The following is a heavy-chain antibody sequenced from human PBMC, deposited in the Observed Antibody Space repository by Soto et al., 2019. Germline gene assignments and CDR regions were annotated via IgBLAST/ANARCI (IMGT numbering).Heavy chain of an antibody. CDR3: ANPMLGLVRHAFDI. CDR2: ISGSGGST. V-gene: IGHV3-23*01. J-gene: IGHJ3*02. Sequence: GGSLRLSCAASGFTFSSYAMSWVRQAPGKGLEWVSAISGSGGSTYYADSVKGRFTISRDNSKNKLYLQMNSLRAEDTAVYYCANPMLGLVRHAFDIWGQGTMVTVSS. D-gene: IGHD3-10*01. CDR1: GFTFSSYA.